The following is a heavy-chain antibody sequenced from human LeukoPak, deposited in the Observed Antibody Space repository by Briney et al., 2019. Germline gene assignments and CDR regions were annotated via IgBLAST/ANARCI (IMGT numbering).Heavy chain of an antibody. J-gene: IGHJ6*03. V-gene: IGHV4-59*01. CDR1: GGSISSYY. Sequence: SETLSLTCTVPGGSISSYYWSWIRQPPGKGLEWIAYIYYSGSTNYNPSLKSRVAISVDTSKNQFSLKLSSVTAADTAVYYCARLIYYDFWSVRYHMDVWGKGTTVTVSS. CDR2: IYYSGST. D-gene: IGHD3-3*01. CDR3: ARLIYYDFWSVRYHMDV.